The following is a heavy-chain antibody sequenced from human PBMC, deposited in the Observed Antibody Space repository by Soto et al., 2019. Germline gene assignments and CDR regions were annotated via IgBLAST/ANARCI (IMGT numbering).Heavy chain of an antibody. D-gene: IGHD3-16*01. CDR1: GLNFGSYA. CDR2: LGGNGFTT. V-gene: IGHV3-23*01. J-gene: IGHJ6*03. Sequence: EVQLLESGGGLVQPGVSLRLSCVVSGLNFGSYAMSWVRQAPEKGPEWVAILGGNGFTTYYADSVKDRFTISGDKSKSTLFLQMNSLRADDTGVYCCAKALRPILNFFYYMDVWGRGTSVTVSS. CDR3: AKALRPILNFFYYMDV.